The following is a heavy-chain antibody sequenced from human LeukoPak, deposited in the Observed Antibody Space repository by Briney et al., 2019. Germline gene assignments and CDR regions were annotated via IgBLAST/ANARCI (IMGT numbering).Heavy chain of an antibody. CDR1: GGTFISYA. V-gene: IGHV1-69*13. CDR2: IIPIFGTA. D-gene: IGHD3-10*01. J-gene: IGHJ6*02. CDR3: AWGSGSYSHYYYYGMDV. Sequence: ASVKVSCKASGGTFISYAINWVRQAPGQGLEWMGGIIPIFGTANYAQRFQGRVTITADESTSTAYMELSSLRSEDTAVYYCAWGSGSYSHYYYYGMDVWGQGTTVTVSS.